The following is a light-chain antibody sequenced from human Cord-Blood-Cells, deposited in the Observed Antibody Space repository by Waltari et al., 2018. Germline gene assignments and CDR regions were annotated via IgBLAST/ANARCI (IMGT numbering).Light chain of an antibody. J-gene: IGLJ3*02. CDR2: EGS. CDR3: CSYAGSSTWW. Sequence: QSALTQPASVSVSPGQSITISCTGTSSDVGSYNLVSWYQQHPGKAPKLMIYEGSKRPAGVANRVSGSKSGNTASLTIAGLQAEDEADYYCCSYAGSSTWWFGGGTKLTVL. V-gene: IGLV2-23*01. CDR1: SSDVGSYNL.